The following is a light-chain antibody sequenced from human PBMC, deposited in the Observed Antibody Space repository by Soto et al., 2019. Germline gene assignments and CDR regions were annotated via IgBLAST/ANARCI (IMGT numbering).Light chain of an antibody. CDR1: TSNIGSNT. Sequence: QSVLTQPPSASGTPGQRVSISCSGRTSNIGSNTVNWYQQLPGTAPKLLIYNDNQRPSGVPDRFSGSRSGTSASLAISGLQSEDEADYYCASWDDSLYDYVFGTGTKLTVL. V-gene: IGLV1-44*01. CDR3: ASWDDSLYDYV. CDR2: NDN. J-gene: IGLJ1*01.